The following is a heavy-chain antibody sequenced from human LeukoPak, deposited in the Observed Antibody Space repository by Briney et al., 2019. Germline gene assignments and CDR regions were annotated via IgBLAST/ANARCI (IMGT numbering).Heavy chain of an antibody. D-gene: IGHD3-10*02. V-gene: IGHV3-23*01. Sequence: GGSLRLSCAASGFTFSSYAMSWVRQAPGKGLEWVSAISGSGGSTYYADSVKGRFTISRDNAKNSLYLQMNSLRAEDTAVYYCAELGITMIGGGWGKGTTVTISS. CDR3: AELGITMIGGG. CDR2: ISGSGGST. J-gene: IGHJ6*04. CDR1: GFTFSSYA.